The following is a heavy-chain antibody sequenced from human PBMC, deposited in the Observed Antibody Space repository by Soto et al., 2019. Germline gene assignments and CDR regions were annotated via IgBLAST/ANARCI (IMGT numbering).Heavy chain of an antibody. Sequence: SLRLSCAASGFTLSSYGMHWVRQAPGKGLEWVAVISYDGSNKYYADSVKGRFTIPRDNSKNTLYLQMNSLRAEDTAVYYCAKARSGYYPSFEYWGQGTLGTV. J-gene: IGHJ4*02. CDR1: GFTLSSYG. CDR3: AKARSGYYPSFEY. CDR2: ISYDGSNK. V-gene: IGHV3-30*18. D-gene: IGHD3-3*01.